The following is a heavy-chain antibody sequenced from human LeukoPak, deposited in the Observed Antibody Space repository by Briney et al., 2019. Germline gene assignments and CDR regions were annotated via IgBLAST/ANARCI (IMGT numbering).Heavy chain of an antibody. Sequence: AGGSLRLSCATSGFPFSAYDMHWVRQAPGKGLEWVSAFGSAGATYYPGAVKGRFTISRDYAKNSLFLQMNSLRAGDTAVYFCVRGALPGDNWYFDLWGRGTLVTVSS. CDR1: GFPFSAYD. J-gene: IGHJ2*01. CDR2: FGSAGAT. CDR3: VRGALPGDNWYFDL. V-gene: IGHV3-13*01.